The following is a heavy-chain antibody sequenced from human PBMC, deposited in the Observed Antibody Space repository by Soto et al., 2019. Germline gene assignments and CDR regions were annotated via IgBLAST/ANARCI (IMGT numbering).Heavy chain of an antibody. Sequence: GGSLRLSCAASGFTFSSYSMNWVRQAPGKGLEWVSYISSSSSTIYYADSVKGRFTISRDNAKNSLYLQMNSLRAEDTAVYYCVRDLSGYPTRWFDPWGQGTLVTVSS. CDR3: VRDLSGYPTRWFDP. CDR1: GFTFSSYS. D-gene: IGHD5-18*01. V-gene: IGHV3-48*01. CDR2: ISSSSSTI. J-gene: IGHJ5*02.